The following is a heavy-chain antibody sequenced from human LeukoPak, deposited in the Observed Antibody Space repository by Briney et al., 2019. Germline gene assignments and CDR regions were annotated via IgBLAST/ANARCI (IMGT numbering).Heavy chain of an antibody. CDR1: GGTFTSYA. J-gene: IGHJ4*02. CDR3: ARVYDSSAYYYGEFDY. D-gene: IGHD3-22*01. CDR2: IIPIFGTA. Sequence: ASVKVSCKASGGTFTSYAISWVRQAPGQGLEWMGGIIPIFGTANYAQKFQGRVTITADESTSTAYMELSSLRSEDTAVYYCARVYDSSAYYYGEFDYWGQGTLVTVSS. V-gene: IGHV1-69*13.